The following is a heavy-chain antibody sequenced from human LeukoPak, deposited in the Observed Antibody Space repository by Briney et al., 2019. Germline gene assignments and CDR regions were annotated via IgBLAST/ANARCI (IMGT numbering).Heavy chain of an antibody. V-gene: IGHV3-11*04. J-gene: IGHJ4*02. CDR1: GVTFSDYY. D-gene: IGHD3-22*01. CDR3: ARDPDYYDSSGYYPGG. CDR2: ISSSGSTI. Sequence: GGSLRLSCAASGVTFSDYYMSWIRQAPGKGLEWVSYISSSGSTIYYADSVKGRFTISRDNAKNSLYLQMNSLRAEDTAVYYCARDPDYYDSSGYYPGGWGQGTLVTVSS.